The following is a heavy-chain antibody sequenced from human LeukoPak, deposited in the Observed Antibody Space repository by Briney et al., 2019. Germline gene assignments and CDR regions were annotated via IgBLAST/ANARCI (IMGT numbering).Heavy chain of an antibody. CDR3: AKDRSSTSCCPPFDY. V-gene: IGHV3-30-3*02. CDR1: GGTFSSYA. J-gene: IGHJ4*02. CDR2: ISYDGSNK. D-gene: IGHD2-2*01. Sequence: SCKASGGTFSSYAMHWVRQAPGKGLEWVAVISYDGSNKYYADSVKGRFTISRDNSKNTLYLQMNSLRAEDTAVYYCAKDRSSTSCCPPFDYWGQGTLVTVSS.